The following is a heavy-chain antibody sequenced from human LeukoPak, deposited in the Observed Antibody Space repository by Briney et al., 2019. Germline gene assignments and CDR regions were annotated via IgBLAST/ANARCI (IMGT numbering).Heavy chain of an antibody. J-gene: IGHJ1*01. CDR1: GGTFSSYA. CDR2: IIPILGMA. D-gene: IGHD3-22*01. V-gene: IGHV1-69*04. CDR3: ASPDKSSYYYDSSGLEYFQH. Sequence: SVKVSCKASGGTFSSYAISWVRQAPGQGLEWMGRIIPILGMANYAQKFQGRVTITADKSTSTAYMELSSLRSEDTAVYYCASPDKSSYYYDSSGLEYFQHWGQGTLVTVSS.